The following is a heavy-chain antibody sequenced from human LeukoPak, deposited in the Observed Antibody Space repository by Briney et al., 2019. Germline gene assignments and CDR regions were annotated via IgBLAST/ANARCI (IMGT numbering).Heavy chain of an antibody. CDR1: GFTFSSYG. D-gene: IGHD3-10*01. V-gene: IGHV3-30*03. J-gene: IGHJ4*02. CDR2: ISYDGSNK. Sequence: GGSLRLSCAASGFTFSSYGMHWVRQAPGKGLEWVAVISYDGSNKYYADSVKGRFTISRDNSKNTLYLQLSSLRAEDTAIYYCAATDYYGSGSYYFDYWGQGTLVTVSS. CDR3: AATDYYGSGSYYFDY.